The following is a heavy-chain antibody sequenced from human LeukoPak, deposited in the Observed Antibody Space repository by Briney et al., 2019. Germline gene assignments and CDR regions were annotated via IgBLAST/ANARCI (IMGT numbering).Heavy chain of an antibody. V-gene: IGHV3-11*03. J-gene: IGHJ3*02. Sequence: GGSLRLSCAASAFTFSDYYTSWIRQAPGKGLEWVSYISTGSHYTNYADSVKGRFTISRDDARNSLFLQINSLRVEDMAVYYRARFYGLGTWNDAFDIWGQGTMVTVSS. CDR1: AFTFSDYY. D-gene: IGHD3-10*01. CDR3: ARFYGLGTWNDAFDI. CDR2: ISTGSHYT.